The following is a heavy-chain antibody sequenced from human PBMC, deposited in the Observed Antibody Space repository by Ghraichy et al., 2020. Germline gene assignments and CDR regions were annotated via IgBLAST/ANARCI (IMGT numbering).Heavy chain of an antibody. V-gene: IGHV4-59*01. CDR3: VRAAYESWGGRYDGGWYYFDN. D-gene: IGHD3-3*01. J-gene: IGHJ4*02. CDR2: ISNSGSA. Sequence: SQTLSLTCAVSGASISSSYWNWIRQSPGKGLGWIGYISNSGSATYNPSLKSRVTIFVHTSNNRFSLDLRSVTPADTAVYYCVRAAYESWGGRYDGGWYYFDNWGRGTLVTVSS. CDR1: GASISSSY.